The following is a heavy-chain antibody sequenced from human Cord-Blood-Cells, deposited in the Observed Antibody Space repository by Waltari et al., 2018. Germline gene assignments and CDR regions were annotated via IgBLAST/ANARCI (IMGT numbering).Heavy chain of an antibody. D-gene: IGHD3-10*01. CDR2: INPSGGST. V-gene: IGHV1-46*01. CDR1: GYTFTSYY. CDR3: AKEYYGSGGGPYYFDY. J-gene: IGHJ4*02. Sequence: CKASGYTFTSYYMHWVRQAPGQGLEWMGIINPSGGSTSYAQKFQGRVTMTRDTSTSTVYMELSSLRSEDTAVYYCAKEYYGSGGGPYYFDYWGQGTLVTVSS.